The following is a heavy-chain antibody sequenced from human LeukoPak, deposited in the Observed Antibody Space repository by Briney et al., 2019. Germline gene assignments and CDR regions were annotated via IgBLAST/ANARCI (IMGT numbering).Heavy chain of an antibody. D-gene: IGHD3-9*01. CDR1: GYSVTSYD. Sequence: ASVKVSCKASGYSVTSYDINWVRQATGQGLEWMGYMNPNTSDTGVTQKFQGRGTMTRDPSINTAYMELTSLRSEDTAVYFCTRGGEILTHYKHIDYWGQGTLVTVSS. J-gene: IGHJ4*02. V-gene: IGHV1-8*01. CDR2: MNPNTSDT. CDR3: TRGGEILTHYKHIDY.